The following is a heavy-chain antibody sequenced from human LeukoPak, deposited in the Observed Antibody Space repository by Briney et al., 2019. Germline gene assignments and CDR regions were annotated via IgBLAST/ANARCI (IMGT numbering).Heavy chain of an antibody. Sequence: GGSLRLSCAASGFIFNNYAMGWVRQAPGGGLWRVSVVSHSGDRTYNANSVEGRFTIARDNSKNTLYLQMSSLRAEDTAVYYCAKGLAARLVDDWGQGTLVTVSS. CDR2: VSHSGDRT. J-gene: IGHJ4*02. D-gene: IGHD6-6*01. V-gene: IGHV3-23*01. CDR1: GFIFNNYA. CDR3: AKGLAARLVDD.